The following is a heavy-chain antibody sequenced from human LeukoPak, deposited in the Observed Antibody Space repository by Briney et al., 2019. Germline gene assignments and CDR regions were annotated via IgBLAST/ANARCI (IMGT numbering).Heavy chain of an antibody. V-gene: IGHV4-4*09. D-gene: IGHD3-10*01. CDR3: ARRGEAFDL. J-gene: IGHJ3*01. CDR2: IYTSGST. CDR1: GGSMSSYY. Sequence: SETLSLTCSVSGGSMSSYYCNWIRQPPGKGLEWIGYIYTSGSTNYNPSLKSRVTMSVDTSNNQVSLKLTSVTAADTAVYYCARRGEAFDLWGQGTMVTVSS.